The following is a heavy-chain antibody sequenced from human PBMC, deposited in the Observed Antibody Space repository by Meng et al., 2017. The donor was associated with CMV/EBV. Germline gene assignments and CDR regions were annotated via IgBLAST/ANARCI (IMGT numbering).Heavy chain of an antibody. V-gene: IGHV5-51*01. CDR1: GYSFTSYW. CDR2: IYPGDSDT. J-gene: IGHJ5*02. D-gene: IGHD6-13*01. CDR3: ARTASYSSSWPNWFDP. Sequence: GTLKISCKGSGYSFTSYWIGWVRQMPGKGLEWMGIIYPGDSDTRYSPSFQGQVTISADKSISTAYLQWSSLKASDTAMYYCARTASYSSSWPNWFDPWGQGTLVTVSS.